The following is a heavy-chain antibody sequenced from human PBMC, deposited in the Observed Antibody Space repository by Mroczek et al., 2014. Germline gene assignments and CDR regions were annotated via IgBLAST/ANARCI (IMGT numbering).Heavy chain of an antibody. J-gene: IGHJ3*02. D-gene: IGHD3-22*01. CDR2: ISSSSSYI. Sequence: VQLQESGGGLVKPGGSLRLSCAASGFTFSSYSMNWVRQAPGKGLEWVSSISSSSSYIYYADSVKGRFTISRDNAKNSLYLQMNSLRAEDTAVYYCAREFSGYRLFFDIWGQGTMVTVSS. CDR3: AREFSGYRLFFDI. V-gene: IGHV3-21*01. CDR1: GFTFSSYS.